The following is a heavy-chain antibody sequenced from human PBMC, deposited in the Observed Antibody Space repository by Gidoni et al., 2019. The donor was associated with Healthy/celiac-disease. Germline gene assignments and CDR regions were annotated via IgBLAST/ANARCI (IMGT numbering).Heavy chain of an antibody. J-gene: IGHJ6*02. CDR1: GYTFTSYY. CDR2: INPSGGST. CDR3: ASRRAAAGDGMDV. V-gene: IGHV1-46*01. Sequence: QVQLVQSGAAVKKPGASVKVSCQASGYTFTSYYMHWVRQAPGQGLEWMGIINPSGGSTSYAQKFQGRVTMTRDTSKSTVYMELSSLRSEDTAVYYCASRRAAAGDGMDVWGQGTTVTVSS. D-gene: IGHD6-13*01.